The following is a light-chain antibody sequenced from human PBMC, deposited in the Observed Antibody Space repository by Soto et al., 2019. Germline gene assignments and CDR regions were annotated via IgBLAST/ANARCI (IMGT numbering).Light chain of an antibody. Sequence: QSALTQPASVSGSPGQSITISCTGTSSDVGGYNYVFWYQHHPGKAPKLIIFEITNRPSGVSNRFSGSTSGNAASLTISGLQAEDEADYYCTSYTSSNTLYVFGTGTKVTVL. V-gene: IGLV2-14*01. CDR3: TSYTSSNTLYV. CDR1: SSDVGGYNY. J-gene: IGLJ1*01. CDR2: EIT.